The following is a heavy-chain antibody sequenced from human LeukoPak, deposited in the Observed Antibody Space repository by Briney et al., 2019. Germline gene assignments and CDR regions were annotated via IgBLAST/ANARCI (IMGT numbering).Heavy chain of an antibody. J-gene: IGHJ4*02. CDR3: AREGYGYGTYYFDY. CDR1: GGSFSGYY. Sequence: SETLSLTCAVYGGSFSGYYWSWIRQPPGKGLEWIGEINHSGSTNYNPSLKSRVTISVDTSKNQFSLKLSSVTAADTAVYYCAREGYGYGTYYFDYWGQGTLVTVSS. D-gene: IGHD5-18*01. V-gene: IGHV4-34*01. CDR2: INHSGST.